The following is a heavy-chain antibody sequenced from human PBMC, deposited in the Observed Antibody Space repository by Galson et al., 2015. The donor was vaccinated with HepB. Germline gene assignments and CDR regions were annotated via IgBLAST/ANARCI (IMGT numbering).Heavy chain of an antibody. CDR1: GFTFSSYS. CDR2: ISSSSSYI. D-gene: IGHD4-23*01. V-gene: IGHV3-21*01. CDR3: ARDFAPYGGNSGY. Sequence: SLRLSCAASGFTFSSYSMNWVRQAPGKGLEWVSSISSSSSYIYYADSVKGRFTISRDNAKNSLYLQMNSLRAEDTAVYYCARDFAPYGGNSGYWGQGTLVTVSS. J-gene: IGHJ4*02.